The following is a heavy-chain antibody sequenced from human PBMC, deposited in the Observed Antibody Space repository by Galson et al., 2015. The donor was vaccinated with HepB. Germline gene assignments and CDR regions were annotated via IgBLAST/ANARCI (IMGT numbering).Heavy chain of an antibody. D-gene: IGHD5-24*01. CDR2: IYSGGGT. V-gene: IGHV3-66*01. J-gene: IGHJ4*02. CDR1: GFTVSTNY. Sequence: SLRLSCAASGFTVSTNYMSWVRQAPGKGLEWVSVIYSGGGTYYADSVKGRFTISRDNSKNTVYLQTSSLKASDTAMYYCARTDLRDGYNDYFDYWGQGTLVTVSS. CDR3: ARTDLRDGYNDYFDY.